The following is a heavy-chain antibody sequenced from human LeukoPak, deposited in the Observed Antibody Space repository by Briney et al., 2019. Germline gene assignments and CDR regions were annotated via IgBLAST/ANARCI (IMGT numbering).Heavy chain of an antibody. CDR2: INHSGST. Sequence: SETLSLTCAVYGGSFRGYYWSWIRQPPGKGLEWIGEINHSGSTNYNPSLKSRVTISVDTSKNQFSLKLSSVTAADTAVYYCARARVVPEGDWFDPWGQGTLVTVSS. CDR3: ARARVVPEGDWFDP. J-gene: IGHJ5*02. D-gene: IGHD2-2*01. CDR1: GGSFRGYY. V-gene: IGHV4-34*01.